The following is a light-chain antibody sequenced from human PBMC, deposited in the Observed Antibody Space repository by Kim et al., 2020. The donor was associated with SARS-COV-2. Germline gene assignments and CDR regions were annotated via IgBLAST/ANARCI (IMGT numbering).Light chain of an antibody. Sequence: QSALTQPASVSGSPGQSITISCTGTSSDVGGYNYVSWYQQHPGKAPKHMIYDVSKRPSGVSNRFSGSKSGNTASLTISGLQAEDEADYYCSSYTSSSTPWVFGGGTQLTVL. CDR3: SSYTSSSTPWV. J-gene: IGLJ3*02. CDR1: SSDVGGYNY. CDR2: DVS. V-gene: IGLV2-14*01.